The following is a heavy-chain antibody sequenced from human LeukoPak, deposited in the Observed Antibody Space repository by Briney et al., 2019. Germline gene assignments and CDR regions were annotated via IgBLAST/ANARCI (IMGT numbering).Heavy chain of an antibody. J-gene: IGHJ4*02. Sequence: GGSLRLSCAASGFIFSSYAMSWVRQAPGKGLEWVSTISGSGGSTYYADSVKGRFTISRDNSKNTLYLEMNSLSPDDTAVYYCARGVEPLAANTLAYWGQGTLVTVSS. CDR2: ISGSGGST. D-gene: IGHD1-14*01. V-gene: IGHV3-23*01. CDR3: ARGVEPLAANTLAY. CDR1: GFIFSSYA.